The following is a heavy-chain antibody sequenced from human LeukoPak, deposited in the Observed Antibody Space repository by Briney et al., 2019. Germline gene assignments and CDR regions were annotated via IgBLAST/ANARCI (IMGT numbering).Heavy chain of an antibody. D-gene: IGHD6-13*01. CDR3: ARRRSSITPIDY. Sequence: SETLSLTCTVSGGSISSSSYYWGWIRQPPGKGLEWIGSIYYRGSTYYNPSLKSRVTISVDTSKNQFSLKLSSVTAADTAVYHCARRRSSITPIDYWGQGTLVTVSS. CDR1: GGSISSSSYY. CDR2: IYYRGST. V-gene: IGHV4-39*01. J-gene: IGHJ4*02.